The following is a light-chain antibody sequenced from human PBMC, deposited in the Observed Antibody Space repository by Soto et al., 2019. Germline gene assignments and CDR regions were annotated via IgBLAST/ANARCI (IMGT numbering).Light chain of an antibody. CDR3: QKRSNWLWT. V-gene: IGKV3-11*01. CDR1: QSVSSY. J-gene: IGKJ1*01. Sequence: EIVLTQSPATLSLSTGEIATLSCRISQSVSSYLAWYQQKPVQAPRLLLYGASNRATGIPARFSGSGSETGFPLTISGLEPEDCAVYYCQKRSNWLWTFGQGTKVDIK. CDR2: GAS.